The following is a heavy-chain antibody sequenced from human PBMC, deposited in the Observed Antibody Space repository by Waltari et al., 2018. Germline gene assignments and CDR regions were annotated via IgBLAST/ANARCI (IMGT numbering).Heavy chain of an antibody. CDR2: IIPTVGRA. V-gene: IGHV1-69*08. J-gene: IGHJ4*01. CDR3: ATVDEMVRGYLES. D-gene: IGHD3-10*01. Sequence: QVQLVQSGAEVKKPGSSVKVSCKASADIFDRHPITWVRQAPGQGLEWMGKIIPTVGRANYAQQLQSRLTIIADKSTSAVFMELSNLRSEDTAVYYCATVDEMVRGYLESWGQGTWSPSPQ. CDR1: ADIFDRHP.